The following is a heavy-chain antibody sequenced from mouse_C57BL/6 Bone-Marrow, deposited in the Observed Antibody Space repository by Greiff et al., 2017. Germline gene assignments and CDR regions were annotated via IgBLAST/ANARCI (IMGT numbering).Heavy chain of an antibody. CDR3: ARFSLSSYAMDY. CDR2: IDPGDGDT. D-gene: IGHD1-1*02. Sequence: VQVQQSGPELVKPGASVKISCKASGYAFSGSWMNWVKQRTGKGLEWIGRIDPGDGDTNYNGKFKGKATLTADKSSSTAYMQLSSLTSEDSAVYICARFSLSSYAMDYWGQGTSVTVSS. V-gene: IGHV1-82*01. J-gene: IGHJ4*01. CDR1: GYAFSGSW.